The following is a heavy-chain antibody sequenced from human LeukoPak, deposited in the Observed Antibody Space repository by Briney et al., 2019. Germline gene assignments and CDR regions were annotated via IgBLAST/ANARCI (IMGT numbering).Heavy chain of an antibody. CDR2: ISGSGGST. D-gene: IGHD1-26*01. CDR1: GFTFGSHW. CDR3: AKAARGWRAHFDY. Sequence: GGSLRLSCAASGFTFGSHWMSWVRQASGKGLEWVSAISGSGGSTYYADSVKGRFTISRDNSKNTLYLQMNSLRAEDTAVYYCAKAARGWRAHFDYWGQGTLVTVSS. J-gene: IGHJ4*02. V-gene: IGHV3-23*01.